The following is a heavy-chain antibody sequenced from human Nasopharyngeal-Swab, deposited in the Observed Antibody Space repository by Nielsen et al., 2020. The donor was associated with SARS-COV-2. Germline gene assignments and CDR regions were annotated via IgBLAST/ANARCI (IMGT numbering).Heavy chain of an antibody. CDR3: ARDLLISGYDRVRYNGMDV. Sequence: SETLSLTCTVSGGFISNNYWSWIRQPPGKGLEWIGYFHNSGSTNYNPSLKSRVTISVDMSKNQFTLKLSSVTPADTAVYYCARDLLISGYDRVRYNGMDVWGQGTTVTVSS. V-gene: IGHV4-59*01. CDR1: GGFISNNY. CDR2: FHNSGST. D-gene: IGHD5-12*01. J-gene: IGHJ6*02.